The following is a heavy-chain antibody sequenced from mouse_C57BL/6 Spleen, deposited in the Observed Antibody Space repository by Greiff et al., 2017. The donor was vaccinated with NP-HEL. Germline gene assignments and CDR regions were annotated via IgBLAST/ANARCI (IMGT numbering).Heavy chain of an antibody. D-gene: IGHD1-1*01. V-gene: IGHV1-82*01. J-gene: IGHJ4*01. Sequence: VQLQQSGPELVKPGASVKISCKASGYAFSSSWMNWVKQRPGKGLEWIGRIYPGDGDTNYNGKFKGKATLTADKSSSTAYMQLSSLTSEDSAVYCCARPARVVADDYAMDYWGQGTSVTVTS. CDR1: GYAFSSSW. CDR2: IYPGDGDT. CDR3: ARPARVVADDYAMDY.